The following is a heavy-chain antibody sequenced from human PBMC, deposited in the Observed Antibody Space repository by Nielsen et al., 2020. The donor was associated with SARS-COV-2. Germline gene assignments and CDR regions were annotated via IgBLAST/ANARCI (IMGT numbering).Heavy chain of an antibody. CDR1: GFTFSSYE. D-gene: IGHD3-9*01. J-gene: IGHJ4*02. Sequence: GESLKISYAASGFTFSSYEMNWVRQAPGKGLEWVSYISSSGSTIYYADSVKGRFTISRDNAKNPLYLQMNSLRAEDTAVYYCATLPLRYFDWLLYSEYGYWGQGTLVTVSS. V-gene: IGHV3-48*03. CDR3: ATLPLRYFDWLLYSEYGY. CDR2: ISSSGSTI.